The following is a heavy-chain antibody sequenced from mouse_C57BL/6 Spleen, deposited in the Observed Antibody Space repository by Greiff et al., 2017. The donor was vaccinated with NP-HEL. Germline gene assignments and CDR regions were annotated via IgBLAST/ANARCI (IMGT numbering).Heavy chain of an antibody. V-gene: IGHV2-6-1*01. Sequence: QVQLKESGPGLVAPSQSLSITCTVSGFSLTSYGVHWVRQPPGKGLEWLVVIWSDGSTTYNSALKSRLSISKDNSKSQVFLKMNSLQTDDTAMYYCARQITTVGYYYAMDYWGQGTSVTVSS. CDR1: GFSLTSYG. CDR2: IWSDGST. J-gene: IGHJ4*01. D-gene: IGHD1-1*01. CDR3: ARQITTVGYYYAMDY.